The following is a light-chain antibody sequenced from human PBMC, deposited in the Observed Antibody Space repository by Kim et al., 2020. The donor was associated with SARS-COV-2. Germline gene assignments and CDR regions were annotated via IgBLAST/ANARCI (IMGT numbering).Light chain of an antibody. V-gene: IGKV1-5*03. J-gene: IGKJ1*01. Sequence: SASVESRATISRPARQSISSWFAWYQKKPEKAPKLLFYTASTFVSGVPSSFSGSGAATDFTLTISRLHDDDFASYYYQQYNSLWTFGQGTKVDIK. CDR2: TAS. CDR1: QSISSW. CDR3: QQYNSLWT.